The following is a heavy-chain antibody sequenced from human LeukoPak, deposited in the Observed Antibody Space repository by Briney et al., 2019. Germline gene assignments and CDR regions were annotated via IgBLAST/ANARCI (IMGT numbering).Heavy chain of an antibody. V-gene: IGHV3-48*02. CDR2: SNTDGTI. Sequence: GGCLRLSCAASGFTFSYYSMNWVRQAPGKGLEWISYSNTDGTISYADSVKGRFTSSRDNAENSLYLQMNSLRDEDTAVYFCVRDRDYAFDFWGQGTMVTVSS. CDR3: VRDRDYAFDF. J-gene: IGHJ3*01. CDR1: GFTFSYYS.